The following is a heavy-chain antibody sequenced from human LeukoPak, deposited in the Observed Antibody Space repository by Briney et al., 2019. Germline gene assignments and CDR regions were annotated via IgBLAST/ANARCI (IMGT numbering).Heavy chain of an antibody. J-gene: IGHJ5*02. CDR3: ARVGLRQTAWFDP. D-gene: IGHD5-12*01. Sequence: PSETLSLTCTVSGASVSSYYWRWIRQPAAKGLEWLGHIYTSGSTNYNPSLKSRVTMSVDTSKNQFSLKLTSVTAADTAVYYCARVGLRQTAWFDPWGQGTLVTVSS. CDR1: GASVSSYY. CDR2: IYTSGST. V-gene: IGHV4-4*07.